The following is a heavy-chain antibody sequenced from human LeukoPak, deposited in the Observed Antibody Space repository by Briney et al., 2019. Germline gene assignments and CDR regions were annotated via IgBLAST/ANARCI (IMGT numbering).Heavy chain of an antibody. V-gene: IGHV1-2*06. CDR3: ARDLGIAAAGIHFDY. Sequence: XCXXSXYTFTXXXMHWVRQAPGQGLEWMGRINPNSGGTNYAQKFQGRVTMTRDTSISTAYMELSRLRSDDTAVYYCARDLGIAAAGIHFDYWGQGTLVTVSS. J-gene: IGHJ4*02. D-gene: IGHD6-13*01. CDR1: XYTFTXXX. CDR2: INPNSGGT.